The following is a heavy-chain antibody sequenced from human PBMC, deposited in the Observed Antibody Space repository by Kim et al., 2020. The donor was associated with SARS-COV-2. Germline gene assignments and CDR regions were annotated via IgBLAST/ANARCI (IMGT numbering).Heavy chain of an antibody. J-gene: IGHJ4*02. CDR2: INHSGST. D-gene: IGHD3-10*01. CDR3: ARDSYYYGLRVVDY. V-gene: IGHV4-34*01. Sequence: SETLSLTCAVYGGSFSGYYWSWIRQPPGKGLEWIGEINHSGSTNYNPSLKSRVTISVDTSKNQFSLKLSSVTAADTAVYYCARDSYYYGLRVVDYWGQGTLVTVSS. CDR1: GGSFSGYY.